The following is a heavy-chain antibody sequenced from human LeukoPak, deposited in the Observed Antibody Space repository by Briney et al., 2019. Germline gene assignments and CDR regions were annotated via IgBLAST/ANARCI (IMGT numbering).Heavy chain of an antibody. CDR1: GYSISSGYY. CDR2: IFHRGDT. V-gene: IGHV4-38-2*01. CDR3: ARVVPVGGTDY. D-gene: IGHD6-13*01. J-gene: IGHJ4*02. Sequence: SETLSLTCAVSGYSISSGYYWGWIRQPPGKGLEWIGTIFHRGDTYYNPSLKGRVTISVDTSKNQFSLNLSSVTAADTAVYYCARVVPVGGTDYWGRGTLVTVSS.